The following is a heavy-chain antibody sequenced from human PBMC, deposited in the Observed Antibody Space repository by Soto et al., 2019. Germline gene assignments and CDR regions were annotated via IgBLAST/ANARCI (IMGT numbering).Heavy chain of an antibody. CDR3: ARSGHSFAGAV. Sequence: PSETLSLTCTVSGASMSDYYGSWIRQSPGKGLEHIGYLHYSGSDNYNPSLKSRVTLSMDRSKNQFSLRLGSVTAADTAIYYCARSGHSFAGAVWGQGILVTVSS. V-gene: IGHV4-59*01. J-gene: IGHJ4*02. CDR1: GASMSDYY. CDR2: LHYSGSD. D-gene: IGHD3-16*01.